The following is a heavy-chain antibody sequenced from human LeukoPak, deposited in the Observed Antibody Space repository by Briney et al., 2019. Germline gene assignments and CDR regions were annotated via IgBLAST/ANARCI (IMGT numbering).Heavy chain of an antibody. D-gene: IGHD4-23*01. J-gene: IGHJ4*02. V-gene: IGHV4-34*01. Sequence: SETLSLTCAVYGGSLSGYYWSWIRQPPGKGLEWIGEINHSGSTNYSPSLKSRVTISVDTSKNQFSLKLSSVAAADAAVYYCARLGYGGNSGVFDYWGQGTLVTVSS. CDR1: GGSLSGYY. CDR2: INHSGST. CDR3: ARLGYGGNSGVFDY.